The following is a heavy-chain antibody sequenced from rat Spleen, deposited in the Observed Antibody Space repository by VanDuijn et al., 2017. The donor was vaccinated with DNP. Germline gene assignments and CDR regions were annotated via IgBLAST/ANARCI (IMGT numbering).Heavy chain of an antibody. CDR1: GFTFSNYH. Sequence: EVQLVESGGGLVQPGRSMKLSCAASGFTFSNYHMAWVRQPPTKGLEWVASITPGGTTTYYRDSVKGRFTISRDNAKNTLYLQMDSLRSEDTATYYCVTRGKYGGYDYWGQGVIVTVSS. J-gene: IGHJ2*01. CDR3: VTRGKYGGYDY. CDR2: ITPGGTTT. V-gene: IGHV5-25*01. D-gene: IGHD1-11*01.